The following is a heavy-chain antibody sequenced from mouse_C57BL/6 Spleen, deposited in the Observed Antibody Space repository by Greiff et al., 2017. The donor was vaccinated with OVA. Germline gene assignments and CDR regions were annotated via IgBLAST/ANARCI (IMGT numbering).Heavy chain of an antibody. Sequence: QVQLQQPGAELVRPGTSVKLSCKASGYTFTSYWMHWVKQRPGQGLEWIGVIDPSDSYTNYNQKFKGKATLTVDTSSITAYMQLSSLTSVDSAVXYGARGDDGYYDAMDYWGQGTSVTVSS. CDR1: GYTFTSYW. D-gene: IGHD2-3*01. CDR2: IDPSDSYT. CDR3: ARGDDGYYDAMDY. V-gene: IGHV1-59*01. J-gene: IGHJ4*01.